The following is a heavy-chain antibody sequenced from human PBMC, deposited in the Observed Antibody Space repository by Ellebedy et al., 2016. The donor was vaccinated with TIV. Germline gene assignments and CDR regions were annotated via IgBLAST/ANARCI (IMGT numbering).Heavy chain of an antibody. CDR1: GGSISSYY. CDR3: ARVRYYGSGTVLYNWFDP. CDR2: IYYSGST. V-gene: IGHV4-39*01. Sequence: MPSETLSLTCTVSGGSISSYYWGWIRQPPGKGLEWIGSIYYSGSTYYNPSLKSRVTISVDTSKNQFSLMLSSVTAADTSIYYCARVRYYGSGTVLYNWFDPWGQGTLVTVSS. J-gene: IGHJ5*02. D-gene: IGHD3-10*01.